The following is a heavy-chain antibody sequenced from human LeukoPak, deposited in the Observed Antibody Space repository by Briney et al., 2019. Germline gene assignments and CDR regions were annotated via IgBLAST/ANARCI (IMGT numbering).Heavy chain of an antibody. V-gene: IGHV3-53*01. CDR3: ARDVGATSRGPFDF. Sequence: PGGSLRLSCAASGFTFSSNYMSWVRQAPGKGLEWVSVIYSGGSTYYADPVKGRFTLSRDNSKNTLYLQMNSLRAEDTAVYYCARDVGATSRGPFDFWGQGTLVTVSS. J-gene: IGHJ4*02. CDR2: IYSGGST. CDR1: GFTFSSNY. D-gene: IGHD1-26*01.